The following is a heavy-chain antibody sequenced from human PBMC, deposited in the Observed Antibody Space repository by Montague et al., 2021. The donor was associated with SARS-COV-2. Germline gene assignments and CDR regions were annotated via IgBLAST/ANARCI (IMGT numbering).Heavy chain of an antibody. V-gene: IGHV3-23*01. J-gene: IGHJ5*02. CDR3: VKDTYGSFDP. CDR2: ITPGGDIP. D-gene: IGHD5-24*01. Sequence: SLRLSCAASGFSFSAYAMSWVRRAPRKGLKWVSAITPGGDIPYYADSVRGRFTISRDNARNTVYLQMDSLRVEDTAVYYCVKDTYGSFDPWGLGTLVTVSS. CDR1: GFSFSAYA.